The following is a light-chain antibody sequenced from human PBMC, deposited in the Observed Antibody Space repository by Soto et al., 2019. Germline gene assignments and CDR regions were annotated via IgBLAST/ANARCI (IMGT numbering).Light chain of an antibody. CDR3: QQYGSSAYT. J-gene: IGKJ2*01. CDR1: QSVSSSY. Sequence: DIVLTQSPGTLSLSPGERATLSCRASQSVSSSYLAWYPQKPGQAPRLLIYGASSMATGIPDRFSGSGSGTDFTLTISRLEPEDFAVYYCQQYGSSAYTFGQGTNLEIK. CDR2: GAS. V-gene: IGKV3-20*01.